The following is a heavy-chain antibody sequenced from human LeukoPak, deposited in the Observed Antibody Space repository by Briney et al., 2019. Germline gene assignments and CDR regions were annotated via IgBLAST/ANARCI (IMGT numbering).Heavy chain of an antibody. D-gene: IGHD3-22*01. J-gene: IGHJ3*02. CDR3: ARHLYYHDSSGYYYPLGAFDI. V-gene: IGHV5-51*01. Sequence: GESLKISCKGSGYSFTSYWIGWVRQMPGKGLEWMGIIYPGDSDTRYSPSFQGQVTISADKSISTAYLQWSSLKASDTAMYYCARHLYYHDSSGYYYPLGAFDIWGQGTMVTVSS. CDR1: GYSFTSYW. CDR2: IYPGDSDT.